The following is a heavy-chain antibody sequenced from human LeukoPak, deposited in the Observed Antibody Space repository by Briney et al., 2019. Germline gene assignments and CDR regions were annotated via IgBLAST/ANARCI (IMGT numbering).Heavy chain of an antibody. V-gene: IGHV1-46*01. J-gene: IGHJ5*02. CDR2: INPKGNVT. CDR3: ARVLYGLGSFRNPFYWFDT. CDR1: GYTFTSYY. Sequence: ASVKVSCKASGYTFTSYYLHWVRQAPGQGLEWMGIINPKGNVTSYAQKFQGRVTMTRDTSTSTDYMELTSLRSEGTAVSYCARVLYGLGSFRNPFYWFDTGGRGTWVTVSS. D-gene: IGHD3-10*01.